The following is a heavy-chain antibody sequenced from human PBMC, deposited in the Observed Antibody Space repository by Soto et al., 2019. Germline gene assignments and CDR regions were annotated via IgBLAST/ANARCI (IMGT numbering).Heavy chain of an antibody. CDR1: GFTFSSYR. V-gene: IGHV3-48*02. Sequence: PGGSLRLSCAASGFTFSSYRMNWVRQAPGKGLEWVSYISSSSSTIYYADSVKGRFTISRDNAKNSLYLQMNSLRDEDTAVYYCARGDPSITIFGVVPFDFDYWGQGTLVTVSS. J-gene: IGHJ4*02. CDR3: ARGDPSITIFGVVPFDFDY. CDR2: ISSSSSTI. D-gene: IGHD3-3*01.